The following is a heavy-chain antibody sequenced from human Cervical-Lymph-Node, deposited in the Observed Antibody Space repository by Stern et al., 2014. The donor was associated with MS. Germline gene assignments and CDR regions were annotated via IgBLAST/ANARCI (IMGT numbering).Heavy chain of an antibody. CDR1: GYTFTTYG. Sequence: QLVQSGTEVKKPGASVLVSCKASGYTFTTYGITWVRQAPGQGLEWMGWISADRGNPKYAQKFQDRVTMTRDTTTGTAYMEVRSLRSEDTAVYYCARDKMHAFDYWGQGTQVTVPS. CDR2: ISADRGNP. V-gene: IGHV1-18*01. J-gene: IGHJ4*02. D-gene: IGHD2-8*01. CDR3: ARDKMHAFDY.